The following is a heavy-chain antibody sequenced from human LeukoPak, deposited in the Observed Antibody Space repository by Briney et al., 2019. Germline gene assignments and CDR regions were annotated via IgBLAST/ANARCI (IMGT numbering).Heavy chain of an antibody. Sequence: GGSLRLSCAASGFTFSSYWMSWVRQAPGKGLEWVANIKQDGSEKYYVDSVKGRFTISRDNAKNSLYLQMNSLRAEDTAVCYCARTGYYDFWSGHRAFDIWGQGTMVTVSS. V-gene: IGHV3-7*01. CDR3: ARTGYYDFWSGHRAFDI. D-gene: IGHD3-3*01. J-gene: IGHJ3*02. CDR1: GFTFSSYW. CDR2: IKQDGSEK.